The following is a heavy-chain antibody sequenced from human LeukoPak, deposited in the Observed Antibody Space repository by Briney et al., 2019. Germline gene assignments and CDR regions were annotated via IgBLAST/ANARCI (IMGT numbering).Heavy chain of an antibody. Sequence: PGGSLRLSCAASGFTFENYWMSWVRQAPGKGPEWVANIKRDGSVEHYLDSVKGRFTITRDNAKNSLILQMNSLRAEDTAVYYCARWAGVTDYWGQGTLVTVSS. CDR1: GFTFENYW. D-gene: IGHD5-18*01. CDR3: ARWAGVTDY. J-gene: IGHJ4*02. V-gene: IGHV3-7*01. CDR2: IKRDGSVE.